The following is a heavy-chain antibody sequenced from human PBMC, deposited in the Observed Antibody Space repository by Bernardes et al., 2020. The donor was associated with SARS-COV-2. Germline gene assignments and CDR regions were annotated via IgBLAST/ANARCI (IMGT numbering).Heavy chain of an antibody. CDR3: ARGLPYYYDSSSPFDY. CDR1: GGTFSSYA. V-gene: IGHV1-69*04. CDR2: IIPILGIA. D-gene: IGHD3-22*01. Sequence: SVKVSCKASGGTFSSYAISWVRQAPGQGLEWMGRIIPILGIANYAQKFQGRVTITADKSTSTAYMELSSLRSEDTAVYYCARGLPYYYDSSSPFDYWGQGTLVTVSS. J-gene: IGHJ4*02.